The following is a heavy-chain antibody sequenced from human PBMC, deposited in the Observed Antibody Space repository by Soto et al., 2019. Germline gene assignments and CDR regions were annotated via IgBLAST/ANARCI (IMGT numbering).Heavy chain of an antibody. J-gene: IGHJ6*02. V-gene: IGHV1-58*01. CDR1: GFTFTSSA. Sequence: ASVKVYYKAAGFTFTSSAAQWVRQTRGQRLEWIGWIVVGSGNTNYAQKFQERVTITRDMSTSTAYMELSSLRSEDTAVYYCAADRKSDILTPSYYYYGMDVWGQGTTVTVSS. CDR3: AADRKSDILTPSYYYYGMDV. CDR2: IVVGSGNT. D-gene: IGHD3-9*01.